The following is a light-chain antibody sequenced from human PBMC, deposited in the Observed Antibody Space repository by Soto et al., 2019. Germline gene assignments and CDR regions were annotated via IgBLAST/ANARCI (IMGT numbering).Light chain of an antibody. V-gene: IGKV1-27*01. CDR1: QGIAPY. CDR3: QHYNRAPLT. CDR2: ATS. Sequence: DVQMTQSPSSLSAFVGDRVTITCRASQGIAPYLAWFQQKPGKVPKLLIYATSTLQSGVPSRFSGSGSGTDFTLTVTSLQPEDVGTYYCQHYNRAPLTFGGGTKVEIK. J-gene: IGKJ4*01.